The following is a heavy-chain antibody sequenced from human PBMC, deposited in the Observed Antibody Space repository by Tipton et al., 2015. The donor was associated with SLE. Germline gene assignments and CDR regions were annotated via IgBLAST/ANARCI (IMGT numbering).Heavy chain of an antibody. D-gene: IGHD5-24*01. CDR1: GGSIRSYY. CDR3: ARAGDLRDGFNFALDY. Sequence: LRLSCTVSGGSIRSYYWSWIRQPPGQGLEWIGYVYYSEITSYNPSLKSRVTISLDTSKNQFSLKLTSVTAADTAVYYCARAGDLRDGFNFALDYWGQGTLLTVSS. CDR2: VYYSEIT. V-gene: IGHV4-59*01. J-gene: IGHJ4*02.